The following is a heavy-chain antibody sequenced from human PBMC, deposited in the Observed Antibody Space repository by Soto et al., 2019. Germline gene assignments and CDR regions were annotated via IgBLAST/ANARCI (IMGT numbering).Heavy chain of an antibody. CDR2: IYDRESA. CDR3: AKDQLSYCSSTSCYVNWFDP. CDR1: GVSVISSDYY. D-gene: IGHD2-2*01. J-gene: IGHJ5*02. V-gene: IGHV4-30-4*01. Sequence: TLALTCMVSGVSVISSDYYWTWFLQPPGNGLEWIGYIYDRESASSTPSLKSRVTMSVGTSKNQFSVTLSSVTAEDTAVYYCAKDQLSYCSSTSCYVNWFDPWGQGNLVTVS.